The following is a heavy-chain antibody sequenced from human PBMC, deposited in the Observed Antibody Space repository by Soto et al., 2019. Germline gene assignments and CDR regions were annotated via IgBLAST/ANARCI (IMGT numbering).Heavy chain of an antibody. CDR3: ARVGWGEGWSGSGWYRGAFDI. J-gene: IGHJ3*02. D-gene: IGHD6-19*01. CDR1: GFSFSSYW. CDR2: INSDGGNT. V-gene: IGHV3-74*01. Sequence: EVQLVESGGGLVQPGGSLRLSCAASGFSFSSYWMHWVRQAPGKGLVWVSGINSDGGNTNYADSVKGRFTISRDNAKNTLHLQMNSLRAEDTAVYYCARVGWGEGWSGSGWYRGAFDIWGQGTMVTVSS.